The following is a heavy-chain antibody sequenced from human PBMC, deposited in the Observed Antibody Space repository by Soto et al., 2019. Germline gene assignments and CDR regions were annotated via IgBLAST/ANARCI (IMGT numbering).Heavy chain of an antibody. V-gene: IGHV4-59*08. D-gene: IGHD4-17*01. CDR1: VGSIRSYY. CDR2: IYYSVST. J-gene: IGHJ6*03. Sequence: PWESLYLLCTVAVGSIRSYYWSWIRQPPEKGLEWIGYIYYSVSTHYNPSLKSRVTIAVDTSKNQFSLKLSSVTAADTAVYYCARVSVTVYNSYYYMDVWGKGTAVTVSS. CDR3: ARVSVTVYNSYYYMDV.